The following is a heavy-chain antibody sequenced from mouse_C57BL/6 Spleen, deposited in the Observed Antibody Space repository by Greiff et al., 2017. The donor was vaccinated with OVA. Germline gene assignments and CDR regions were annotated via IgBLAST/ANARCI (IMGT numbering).Heavy chain of an antibody. CDR1: GFTFSDYY. CDR2: ISNGGGST. V-gene: IGHV5-12*01. Sequence: EVKLVESGGGLVQPGGSLKLSCAASGFTFSDYYMYWVRQTPEKRLEWVAYISNGGGSTYYPDTVKGRFTISRDNAKNTLYLQMSRLKSEDTAMYYCARQVDGYYYFDYWGQGTTLTVSS. CDR3: ARQVDGYYYFDY. D-gene: IGHD2-3*01. J-gene: IGHJ2*01.